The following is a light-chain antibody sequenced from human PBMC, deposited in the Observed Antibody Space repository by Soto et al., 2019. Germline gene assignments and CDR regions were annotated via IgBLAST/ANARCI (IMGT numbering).Light chain of an antibody. Sequence: QSVLTQSSSAAASLESSVKLTCTLSSGHSSYIIAWHQQQPGKAPRYLMKLETSGSYNKGSGVPDRFSGSSSGADRYLTISNLQFEDEADYYCETWDSNTWVFGGGTKVTVL. V-gene: IGLV4-60*02. CDR2: LETSGSY. CDR3: ETWDSNTWV. CDR1: SGHSSYI. J-gene: IGLJ3*02.